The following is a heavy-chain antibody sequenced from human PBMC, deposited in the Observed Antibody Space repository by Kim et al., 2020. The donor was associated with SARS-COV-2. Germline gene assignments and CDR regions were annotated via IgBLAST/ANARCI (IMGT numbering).Heavy chain of an antibody. CDR2: IRNKANSYAT. D-gene: IGHD5-18*01. J-gene: IGHJ4*02. Sequence: GGSLRLSCAASGFTFSASGMHWVRQASGKGLEWVGHIRNKANSYATAYAASVKGRFTISRDDSENTAYLHMDSLKTEDTAVYYCTKGFSSGSIYWGQGTLVTLPS. CDR3: TKGFSSGSIY. V-gene: IGHV3-73*01. CDR1: GFTFSASG.